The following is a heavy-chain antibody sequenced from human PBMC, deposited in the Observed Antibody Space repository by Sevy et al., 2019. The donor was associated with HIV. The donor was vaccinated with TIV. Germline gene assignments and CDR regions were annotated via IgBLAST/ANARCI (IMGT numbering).Heavy chain of an antibody. CDR2: IKSKTDGGTT. J-gene: IGHJ3*02. CDR1: GFTFSNAW. V-gene: IGHV3-15*01. CDR3: TTDHTMVRGVYATYAFDI. D-gene: IGHD3-10*01. Sequence: GGSLRLSCAASGFTFSNAWMSWVRQAPGKGLEWVGRIKSKTDGGTTNYAAPVKGRFTISRDDSKNKLYLQMNSLKTGDTAVYYCTTDHTMVRGVYATYAFDIWGQGTMVTVSS.